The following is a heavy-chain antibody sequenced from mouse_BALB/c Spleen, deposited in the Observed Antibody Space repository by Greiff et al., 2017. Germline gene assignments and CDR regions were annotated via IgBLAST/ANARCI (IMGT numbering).Heavy chain of an antibody. V-gene: IGHV5-4*02. CDR2: ISDGGSYT. Sequence: EVQGVESGGGLVKPGGSLKLSCAASGFTFSDYYMYWVRQTPEKRLEWVATISDGGSYTYYPDSVKGRFTISRDNAKNNLYLQMSSLKSEDTAMYYCARAPSTMIRRGFAYWGQGTLVTVSA. D-gene: IGHD2-4*01. CDR3: ARAPSTMIRRGFAY. J-gene: IGHJ3*01. CDR1: GFTFSDYY.